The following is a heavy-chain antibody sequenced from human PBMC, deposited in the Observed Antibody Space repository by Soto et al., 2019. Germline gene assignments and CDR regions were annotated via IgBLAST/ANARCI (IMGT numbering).Heavy chain of an antibody. V-gene: IGHV4-34*01. D-gene: IGHD3-16*02. Sequence: PSETLSLTCAVYGGSFSGYYWSWIRQPPGKGLEWIGEINHSGSTNCNPSLKSRVTISVDTSKNQFSLKLSSVTAADTAVYYCARGRGMITFGGVIVIPYYYYYMDVWGKGTTVTVSS. CDR3: ARGRGMITFGGVIVIPYYYYYMDV. CDR2: INHSGST. J-gene: IGHJ6*03. CDR1: GGSFSGYY.